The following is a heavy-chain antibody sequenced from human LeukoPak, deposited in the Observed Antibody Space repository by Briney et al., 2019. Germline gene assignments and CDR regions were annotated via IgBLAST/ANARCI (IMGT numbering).Heavy chain of an antibody. CDR3: AKSPGGRHHN. Sequence: QPGGSLRLSCAASGFTFTTYWMSWVRQAPGKGLEWVANIKQDGNEKYYVDSVKGRFTISRDNAKNSLYLQMNSLRAEDTAVYYCAKSPGGRHHNWGQGTLVTVSS. CDR1: GFTFTTYW. V-gene: IGHV3-7*03. CDR2: IKQDGNEK. D-gene: IGHD3-16*01. J-gene: IGHJ4*02.